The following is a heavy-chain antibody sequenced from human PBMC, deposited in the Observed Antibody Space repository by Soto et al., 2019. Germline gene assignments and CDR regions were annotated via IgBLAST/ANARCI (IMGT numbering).Heavy chain of an antibody. CDR2: IWYDGSNK. V-gene: IGHV3-33*01. J-gene: IGHJ5*02. D-gene: IGHD3-22*01. Sequence: GGSLRPSCAASGFTFSSYVMHWVRQGPGKGLEWVAVIWYDGSNKYYADSVKGRFTISRDNSKNTLYLQMNSLRAEDTAVYYCARNYYDSRKLSNWFDPWGQGTLVTVSS. CDR1: GFTFSSYV. CDR3: ARNYYDSRKLSNWFDP.